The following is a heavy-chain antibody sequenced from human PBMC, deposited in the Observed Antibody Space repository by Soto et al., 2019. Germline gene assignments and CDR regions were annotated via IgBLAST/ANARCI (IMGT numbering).Heavy chain of an antibody. Sequence: QVQLVQSAAEVGKPGASVKVSCKASGYTFTTIRLSWVRQAPGQGLEWMGWIRPHNGDTKYAQKFQGRVTMTADTSTTTADMEVRCLRPDDTAVFYCARDRSGWYDFWGQGTLVTVSS. D-gene: IGHD6-19*01. V-gene: IGHV1-18*01. CDR3: ARDRSGWYDF. CDR1: GYTFTTIR. J-gene: IGHJ5*01. CDR2: IRPHNGDT.